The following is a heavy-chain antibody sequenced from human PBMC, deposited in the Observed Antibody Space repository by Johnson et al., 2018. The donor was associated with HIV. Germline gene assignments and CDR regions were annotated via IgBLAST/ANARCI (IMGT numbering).Heavy chain of an antibody. CDR2: IYSGGST. CDR3: ARVGQLARTHAFDI. Sequence: VQLVESGGGLVQPGGSLRLSCAASGFTVSSNYMNWVRQAPGKGLEWVSVIYSGGSTYYADSVKGRFTISRDNSKNTVYLQMNSLRAEDTAVYYCARVGQLARTHAFDIWSQGTMVTVSS. J-gene: IGHJ3*02. V-gene: IGHV3-66*02. CDR1: GFTVSSNY. D-gene: IGHD6-13*01.